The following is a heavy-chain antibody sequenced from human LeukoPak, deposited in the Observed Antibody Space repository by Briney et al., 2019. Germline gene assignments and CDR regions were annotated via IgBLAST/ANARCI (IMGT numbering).Heavy chain of an antibody. J-gene: IGHJ3*02. D-gene: IGHD2-15*01. V-gene: IGHV4-59*12. Sequence: SETLSLTCTVSGGSISSYYWSWIRQPAGKGLEWIGYIYYSGSTNYNPSLKSRVTISVDTSKNQFSLKLSSVTAADTAVYYCARGLGYCSGGSCFSDAFDIWGQGTMVTVSS. CDR2: IYYSGST. CDR1: GGSISSYY. CDR3: ARGLGYCSGGSCFSDAFDI.